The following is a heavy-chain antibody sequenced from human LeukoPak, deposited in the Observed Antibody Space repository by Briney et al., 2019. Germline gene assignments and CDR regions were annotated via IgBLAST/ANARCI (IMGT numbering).Heavy chain of an antibody. D-gene: IGHD3-3*01. CDR1: GGSISSSSYY. CDR2: IYYSGST. V-gene: IGHV4-39*01. J-gene: IGHJ4*02. CDR3: ARHRDRLRFGMDY. Sequence: PSETLSLTCTVSGGSISSSSYYWGWIRQPPGKGLEWIGSIYYSGSTYYNPSLKSRVTISVDTSKNQFSLKLSSVTAADTAVYYCARHRDRLRFGMDYWGQGTLVTVSS.